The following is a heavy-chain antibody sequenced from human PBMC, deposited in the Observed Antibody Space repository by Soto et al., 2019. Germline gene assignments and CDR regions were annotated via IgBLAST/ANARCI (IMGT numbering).Heavy chain of an antibody. V-gene: IGHV4-4*02. J-gene: IGHJ5*02. CDR3: ARHGYCSGGSCYGYWFDP. D-gene: IGHD2-15*01. Sequence: PSETLSLTCAVSGGSISSSNWRSGVRQPPGKGGEWIGEIYHSGSTNYNPSLKSRVTISVDKSKNQFSLKLSSVTAADTAVYYCARHGYCSGGSCYGYWFDPWGQGTLVTVSS. CDR2: IYHSGST. CDR1: GGSISSSNW.